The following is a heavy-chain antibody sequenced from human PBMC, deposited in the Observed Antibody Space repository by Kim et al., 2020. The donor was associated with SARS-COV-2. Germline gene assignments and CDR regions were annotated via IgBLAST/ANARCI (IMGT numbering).Heavy chain of an antibody. J-gene: IGHJ5*02. V-gene: IGHV1-2*02. CDR1: GYTFTGYY. Sequence: ASVKVSCKASGYTFTGYYMHWVRQAPGQGLEWMGWINPNSGGTNYAQKFQGRVTMTRDTSISTAYMELSRLRSDDTAVYYCARAPEGIVVVPAAIPMVGWFDPWGQGTLVTVSS. CDR2: INPNSGGT. D-gene: IGHD2-2*02. CDR3: ARAPEGIVVVPAAIPMVGWFDP.